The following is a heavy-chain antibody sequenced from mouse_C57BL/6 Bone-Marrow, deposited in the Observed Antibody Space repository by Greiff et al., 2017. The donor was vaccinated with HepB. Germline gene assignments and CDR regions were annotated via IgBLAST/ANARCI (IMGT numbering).Heavy chain of an antibody. CDR3: TAGSIPLDY. J-gene: IGHJ2*01. CDR1: GFTFSNYW. CDR2: IRLKSDNYAT. Sequence: EVQGVESGGGLVQPGGSMKLSCVASGFTFSNYWMNWVRQSPEKGLEWVAQIRLKSDNYATHYAESVKGRFTISRDDSKSSVYLQMNNLRAEDTGIYYCTAGSIPLDYWGQGTTLTVSS. D-gene: IGHD1-1*01. V-gene: IGHV6-3*01.